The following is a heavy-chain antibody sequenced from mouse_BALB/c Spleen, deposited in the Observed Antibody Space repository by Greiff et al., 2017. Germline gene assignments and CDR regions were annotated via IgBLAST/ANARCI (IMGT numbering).Heavy chain of an antibody. D-gene: IGHD2-4*01. Sequence: EVMLVESGGGLVQPGGSRKLSCAASGFTFSSFGMHWVRQAPEKGLEWVAYISSGSSTIYYADTVKGRFTISRDNPKNTLFLQMTSLRSEDTAMYYCARSTMITTTDYYAMDYWGQGTSVTVSS. J-gene: IGHJ4*01. CDR2: ISSGSSTI. CDR3: ARSTMITTTDYYAMDY. CDR1: GFTFSSFG. V-gene: IGHV5-17*02.